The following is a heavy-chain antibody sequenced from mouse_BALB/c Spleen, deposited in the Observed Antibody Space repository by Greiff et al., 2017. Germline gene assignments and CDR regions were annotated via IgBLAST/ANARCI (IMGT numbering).Heavy chain of an antibody. CDR3: ARSEQLGLLY. CDR2: IYPGSGNT. J-gene: IGHJ2*01. D-gene: IGHD3-1*01. CDR1: GYTFTDYY. V-gene: IGHV1-84*02. Sequence: QVQLKESGPELVKPGASVKISCKASGYTFTDYYINWVKQKPGQGLEWIGWIYPGSGNTKYNEKFKGKATLTVDTSSSTAYMQLSSLTSEDTAVYFCARSEQLGLLYWGQGTTLTVSA.